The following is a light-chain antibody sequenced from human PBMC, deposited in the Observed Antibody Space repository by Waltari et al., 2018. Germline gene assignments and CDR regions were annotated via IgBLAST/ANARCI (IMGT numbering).Light chain of an antibody. Sequence: IVMTQSPATLSVSPGERAALSCRARQRVASNLAWYQQKPGQAPRLLIYGASTRATGIPTRFSGSGSGTEFTLTISSLQSEDFAVYYCQQYNNWPLTFGGGTKVEIK. CDR1: QRVASN. J-gene: IGKJ4*01. CDR3: QQYNNWPLT. V-gene: IGKV3-15*01. CDR2: GAS.